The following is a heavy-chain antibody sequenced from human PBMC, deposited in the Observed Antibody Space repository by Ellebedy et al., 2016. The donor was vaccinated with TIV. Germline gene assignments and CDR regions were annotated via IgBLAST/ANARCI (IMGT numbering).Heavy chain of an antibody. CDR2: ISYDGSSK. J-gene: IGHJ6*02. CDR3: ARDLKCELRSEYCYYAMDV. Sequence: GESLKISCAASGFTFSSYGMHWVRQAPGKGLEWVALISYDGSSKYYADSVKGRFTISRNNSKNTLYLQMNSLRAEDTAVYYCARDLKCELRSEYCYYAMDVWGQGTTVTVS. CDR1: GFTFSSYG. D-gene: IGHD1-7*01. V-gene: IGHV3-30*03.